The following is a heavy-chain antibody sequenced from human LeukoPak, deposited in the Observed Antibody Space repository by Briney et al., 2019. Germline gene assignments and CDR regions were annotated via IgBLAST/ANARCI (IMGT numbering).Heavy chain of an antibody. V-gene: IGHV1-58*02. CDR3: AAVSIAAAGNPLDYGMDV. CDR1: GFTFTSSA. J-gene: IGHJ6*02. CDR2: IVVGSGNT. D-gene: IGHD6-13*01. Sequence: SVKVSCKASGFTFTSSAMQWVRQARGQRLEWIGWIVVGSGNTNYAQKFQERVTITRDMSTSTAYMELSSLRSEDTAVYYCAAVSIAAAGNPLDYGMDVWGQGTTVTVSS.